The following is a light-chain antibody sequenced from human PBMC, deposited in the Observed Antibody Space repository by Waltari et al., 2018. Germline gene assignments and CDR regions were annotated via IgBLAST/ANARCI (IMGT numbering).Light chain of an antibody. CDR2: EVN. V-gene: IGLV2-8*01. CDR1: SSDVGGYNY. CDR3: SSYAGSNNLL. J-gene: IGLJ2*01. Sequence: QSALTQPPSASGSPGQSVTISCTGTSSDVGGYNYVSWYQQHPGKAPKVMIDEVNKRPSGVPDRFSGSKSGNTASLTVSGLQAEDEADYYCSSYAGSNNLLFGGGTKLTVL.